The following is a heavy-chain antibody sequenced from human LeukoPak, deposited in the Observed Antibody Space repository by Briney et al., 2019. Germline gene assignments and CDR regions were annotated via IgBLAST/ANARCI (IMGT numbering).Heavy chain of an antibody. CDR1: GYSFTSYW. CDR2: IDPSDSYT. V-gene: IGHV5-10-1*01. Sequence: GESLQISCQGSGYSFTSYWISWVRQMPGKGLEWMGRIDPSDSYTNYSPSFQGHVTISADKSINTAYLQWSSLKASDTAVYYCARHMAGYCSTTSCSNFDYWGQGSLVTVSS. D-gene: IGHD2-2*01. J-gene: IGHJ4*02. CDR3: ARHMAGYCSTTSCSNFDY.